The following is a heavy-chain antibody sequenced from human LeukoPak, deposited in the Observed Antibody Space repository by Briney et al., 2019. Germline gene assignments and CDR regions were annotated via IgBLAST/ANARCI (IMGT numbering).Heavy chain of an antibody. CDR2: ISSSSSYI. CDR3: ARGESSSWYGVY. Sequence: GGSLRLSCAASGFTFSSYSMNWVRQAPGKGLEWVSSISSSSSYIYCADSVKGRFTISRDNAKNSLYLQMNSLRAEDTAVYYCARGESSSWYGVYWGQGTRVTVSS. D-gene: IGHD6-13*01. J-gene: IGHJ4*02. V-gene: IGHV3-21*01. CDR1: GFTFSSYS.